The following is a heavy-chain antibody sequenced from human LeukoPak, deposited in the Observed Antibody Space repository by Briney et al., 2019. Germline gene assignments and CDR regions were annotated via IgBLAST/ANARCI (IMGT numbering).Heavy chain of an antibody. CDR1: GGSISSYY. CDR3: ARGITYYDILTGPVKHYYYYYGMDV. V-gene: IGHV4-59*01. Sequence: PSETLSLTCTVSGGSISSYYWSWIRQPPGKGLEWIGYIYYSGSTNYNPSLKSRVTISVDTSKNQFSLKLSSVTAADTAVYYCARGITYYDILTGPVKHYYYYYGMDVWGQGTTVTVSS. CDR2: IYYSGST. J-gene: IGHJ6*02. D-gene: IGHD3-9*01.